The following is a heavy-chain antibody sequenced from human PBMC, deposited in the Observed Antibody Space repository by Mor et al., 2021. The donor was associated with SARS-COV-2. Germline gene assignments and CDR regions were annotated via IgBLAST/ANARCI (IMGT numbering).Heavy chain of an antibody. CDR3: AKVTNPTYYYDSSGYFPL. Sequence: GSTYYADSVKGRFTISRDNSKNTLYLQMNSLRAEDTAVYDCAKVTNPTYYYDSSGYFPLWGQGTLVTVSS. J-gene: IGHJ4*02. D-gene: IGHD3-22*01. V-gene: IGHV3-23*01. CDR2: GST.